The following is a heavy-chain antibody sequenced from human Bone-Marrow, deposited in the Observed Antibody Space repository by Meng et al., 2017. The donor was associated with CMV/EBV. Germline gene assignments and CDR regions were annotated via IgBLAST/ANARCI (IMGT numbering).Heavy chain of an antibody. J-gene: IGHJ5*02. V-gene: IGHV4-59*12. CDR1: GGSIGSYY. D-gene: IGHD6-6*01. CDR3: AIPRGIAARPWNWFDP. Sequence: SETLSLTCTVSGGSIGSYYWSWIRQPPGKGLEWIGYIYYSGSTNYNPSLKSRVTISVDTSKNQFSLKLSSVTAADTAVYYCAIPRGIAARPWNWFDPWGQGTLVTVSS. CDR2: IYYSGST.